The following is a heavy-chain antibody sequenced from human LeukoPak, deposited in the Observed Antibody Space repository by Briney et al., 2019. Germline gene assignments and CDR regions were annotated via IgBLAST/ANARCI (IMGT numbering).Heavy chain of an antibody. J-gene: IGHJ4*02. CDR3: AISTGWYRFDY. D-gene: IGHD6-19*01. V-gene: IGHV1-8*01. CDR1: GYTFTNYD. Sequence: ASAKVSCKASGYTFTNYDFNWVRQAPGQGLEWLGWMRPNTGDTHSALKFQGRVTMTRDTSITTAYMELSSLASDDTAVYFCAISTGWYRFDYWGQGTKVTVSS. CDR2: MRPNTGDT.